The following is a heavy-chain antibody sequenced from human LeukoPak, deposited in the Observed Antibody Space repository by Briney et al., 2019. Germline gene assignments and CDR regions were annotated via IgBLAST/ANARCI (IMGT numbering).Heavy chain of an antibody. CDR1: GFTFSSYA. CDR3: ATSLVGTKGPLDD. J-gene: IGHJ4*02. CDR2: ISGSGDST. V-gene: IGHV3-23*01. Sequence: HSGGSLRLSCEVSGFTFSSYAMTWVRQPPGKGLEKVSAISGSGDSTFYADSVRGRFTISRDNSKNTLFLQMSSLRAEDTAVYYCATSLVGTKGPLDDWGQGTLATVSS. D-gene: IGHD1/OR15-1a*01.